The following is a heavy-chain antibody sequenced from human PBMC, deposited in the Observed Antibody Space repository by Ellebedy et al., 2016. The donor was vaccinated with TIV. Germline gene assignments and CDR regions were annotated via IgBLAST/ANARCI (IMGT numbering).Heavy chain of an antibody. CDR1: GGSISSGDHA. V-gene: IGHV4-30-4*01. CDR3: ARATAVGFDP. CDR2: IYYSGNT. Sequence: MPSETLSLTCSVSGGSISSGDHALTWIRQPPGKGLEWIGFIYYSGNTDYNPSLKSRVAMSVDTSKTQFSLKLTSVTAADTAVYYCARATAVGFDPWGQGALFTVSS. J-gene: IGHJ5*02. D-gene: IGHD4-23*01.